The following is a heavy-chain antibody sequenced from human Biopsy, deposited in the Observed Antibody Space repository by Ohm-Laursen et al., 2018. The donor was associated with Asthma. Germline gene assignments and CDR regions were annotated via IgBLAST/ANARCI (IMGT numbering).Heavy chain of an antibody. CDR3: ARTYYDFLTGQVKDVFGV. CDR2: VNTGNGDT. Sequence: GASVKVSCNVSGYTFTSYALHWVRQAPGQRLEWMGWVNTGNGDTKYSQKFQGRVTITRDTSASTAYMELRSLRSEDTATYYCARTYYDFLTGQVKDVFGVWGQGTMVTVSS. J-gene: IGHJ3*01. CDR1: GYTFTSYA. D-gene: IGHD3-9*01. V-gene: IGHV1-3*04.